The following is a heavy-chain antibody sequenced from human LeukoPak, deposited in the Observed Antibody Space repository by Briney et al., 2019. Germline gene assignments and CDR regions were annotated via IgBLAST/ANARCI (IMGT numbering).Heavy chain of an antibody. CDR1: GGSISSYY. V-gene: IGHV4-59*01. CDR3: ARAHYDYVWGRRTQYFDY. J-gene: IGHJ4*02. D-gene: IGHD3-16*01. Sequence: PSETLSLTCTVSGGSISSYYWSWIRQPPGKGLEWIGYIYYSGSTNYNPSLKSRVTISVDTSKNQFSLKLSSVTAADTAVYYCARAHYDYVWGRRTQYFDYWGQGTPVTVSS. CDR2: IYYSGST.